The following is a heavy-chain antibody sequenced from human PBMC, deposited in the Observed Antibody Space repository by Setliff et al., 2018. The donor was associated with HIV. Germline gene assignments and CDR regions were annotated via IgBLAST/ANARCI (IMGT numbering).Heavy chain of an antibody. V-gene: IGHV4-4*09. D-gene: IGHD3-22*01. J-gene: IGHJ4*02. CDR1: GGSISTYY. Sequence: SETLSLTCTVSGGSISTYYWSWIRQPPGKGLERIGNIHSSGSTNYNPSLKSRVTISVDTSKNQFSLKLSSVTAADTAVYYCARTPEDYDQYFFDRWGQGTLVTVSS. CDR3: ARTPEDYDQYFFDR. CDR2: IHSSGST.